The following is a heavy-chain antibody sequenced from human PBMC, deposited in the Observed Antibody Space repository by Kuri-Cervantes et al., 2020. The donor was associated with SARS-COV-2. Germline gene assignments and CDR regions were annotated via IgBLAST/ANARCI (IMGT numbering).Heavy chain of an antibody. CDR2: IKQDGSEK. Sequence: GETLKISCATSGFTFSSYWLSWVRQAPGKGVEWVANIKQDGSEKYYVDSVKGRFTISRENAKNSLDLQMNSLRTEDTAVYYCARDLLTGNAFDIWGQGTMVTVSS. CDR3: ARDLLTGNAFDI. J-gene: IGHJ3*02. V-gene: IGHV3-7*01. CDR1: GFTFSSYW. D-gene: IGHD7-27*01.